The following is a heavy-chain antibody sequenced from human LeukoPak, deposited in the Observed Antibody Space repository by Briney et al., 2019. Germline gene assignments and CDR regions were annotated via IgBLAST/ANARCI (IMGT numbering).Heavy chain of an antibody. V-gene: IGHV3-53*01. Sequence: PGGSLRLSCAASGFTVSSNYMSWVRQAPGKGLEWVSVIYSGGSTYYADSVKGRFTISRDNSKNTLYLQMNSLRAEDTAVYYCAKDRTAAGTWFDAFDIWGQGTMVTVSS. CDR2: IYSGGST. CDR3: AKDRTAAGTWFDAFDI. D-gene: IGHD6-13*01. CDR1: GFTVSSNY. J-gene: IGHJ3*02.